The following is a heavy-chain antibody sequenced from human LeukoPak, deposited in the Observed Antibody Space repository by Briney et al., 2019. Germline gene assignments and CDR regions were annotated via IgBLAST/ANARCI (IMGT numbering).Heavy chain of an antibody. Sequence: ASVKVSCKASGYTFTGYYMHWVRQAPGQGLEWMGWINPNSGGTNYAQKFQGMVTMTTDTSISTAYMELSRLRSDDTAVYCGAREYIGTYANWGEGTLVTVSS. J-gene: IGHJ4*02. CDR3: AREYIGTYAN. D-gene: IGHD1-26*01. CDR2: INPNSGGT. V-gene: IGHV1-2*02. CDR1: GYTFTGYY.